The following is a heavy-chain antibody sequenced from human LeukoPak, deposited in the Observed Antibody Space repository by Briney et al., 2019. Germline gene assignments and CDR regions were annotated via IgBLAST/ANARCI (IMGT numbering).Heavy chain of an antibody. J-gene: IGHJ4*02. V-gene: IGHV3-23*01. D-gene: IGHD2-21*01. Sequence: GGSLRLSCAASGFTFNSYAMSWVRHAPGKGLEWDSAISGSGGSTYYADFVKGRFTISRDNSKNTLYLQMNSLRAEDTAVYYCAKSVLGGDGYFDYWGQGTLVTVSS. CDR1: GFTFNSYA. CDR3: AKSVLGGDGYFDY. CDR2: ISGSGGST.